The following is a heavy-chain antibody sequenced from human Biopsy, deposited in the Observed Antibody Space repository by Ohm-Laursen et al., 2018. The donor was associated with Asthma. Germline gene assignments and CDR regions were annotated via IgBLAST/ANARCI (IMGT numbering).Heavy chain of an antibody. D-gene: IGHD5-18*01. V-gene: IGHV3-48*02. J-gene: IGHJ4*02. CDR1: GFTFSSYS. CDR3: ARFKRGYSYGYAGVFDY. CDR2: ISSSSSTI. Sequence: GSLRLSCTASGFTFSSYSMNWVRQAPGKGLEWVSYISSSSSTIYYADSVKGRFTTSRDNAKNSLYLQMNSLRDEDTAVYYCARFKRGYSYGYAGVFDYWGQGTLVTVSS.